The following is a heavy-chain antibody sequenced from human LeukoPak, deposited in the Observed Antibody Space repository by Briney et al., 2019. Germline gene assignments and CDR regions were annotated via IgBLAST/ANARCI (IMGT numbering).Heavy chain of an antibody. D-gene: IGHD2-21*02. CDR1: GYTFTSYG. CDR3: ARDCGGDCSPNWFDP. CDR2: ISAYNGNT. J-gene: IGHJ5*02. Sequence: ASVKVSCKASGYTFTSYGISWVRQAPGQGLEWMGWISAYNGNTNYAQKLQGRVTMTTDTSTSTAYMELRSLRSDDTAVYYCARDCGGDCSPNWFDPWGQRTLVTVSS. V-gene: IGHV1-18*01.